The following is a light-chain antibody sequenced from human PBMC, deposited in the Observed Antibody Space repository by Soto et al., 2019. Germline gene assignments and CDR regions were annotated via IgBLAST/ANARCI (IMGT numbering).Light chain of an antibody. CDR2: DAS. Sequence: EIVLTQSPATLSLSPGERVTLSCRASQSVSSYFAWYQQKPGLAPRLLIYDASTRAAGIPARFSGSGSGTDVTLTISSLEPDDCAVYYCQQRSDGPLTFGGGTKVEIK. V-gene: IGKV3-11*01. CDR3: QQRSDGPLT. J-gene: IGKJ4*01. CDR1: QSVSSY.